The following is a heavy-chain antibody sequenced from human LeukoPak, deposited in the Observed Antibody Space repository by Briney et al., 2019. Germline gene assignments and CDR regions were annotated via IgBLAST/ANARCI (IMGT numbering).Heavy chain of an antibody. V-gene: IGHV3-15*01. CDR3: TTGPFDYYGSASYLANGMDV. CDR2: IKSKTDGGTT. Sequence: GGSLRLSCAASGFTFSNAWMSWVRRAPGKGLEWVGRIKSKTDGGTTDYTTPVKDRFTISRDDSKNTLYLQMSSLKAEDTAVYYCTTGPFDYYGSASYLANGMDVWGQGTTVTVSS. CDR1: GFTFSNAW. D-gene: IGHD3-10*01. J-gene: IGHJ6*02.